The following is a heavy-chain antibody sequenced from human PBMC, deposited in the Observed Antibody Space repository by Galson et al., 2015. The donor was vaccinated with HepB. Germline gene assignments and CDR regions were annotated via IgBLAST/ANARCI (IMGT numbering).Heavy chain of an antibody. J-gene: IGHJ6*02. V-gene: IGHV1-18*04. CDR2: ISAYNGNT. CDR1: GYTFTSYG. D-gene: IGHD3-10*01. Sequence: SVKVSCKASGYTFTSYGISWVRRAPGQGLEWMGWISAYNGNTNYAQKLQGRVTMTTDTSTSTAYMELRSLRSDDTAVYYCARDYFTMVRGVIITDYYYGMDVWGQGTTVTVSS. CDR3: ARDYFTMVRGVIITDYYYGMDV.